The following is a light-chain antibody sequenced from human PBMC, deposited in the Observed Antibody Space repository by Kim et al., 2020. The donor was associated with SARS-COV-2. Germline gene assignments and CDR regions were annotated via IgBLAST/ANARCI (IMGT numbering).Light chain of an antibody. CDR1: SNDVGGDND. Sequence: GQSITISCTGTSNDVGGDNDDSGYQQHPGKAPKLMIYDVSRRPSGVANRFSGSKSGNTASLTISGLQAEDEADYYCSSYTSSSTVVFGGGTQLTVL. J-gene: IGLJ2*01. CDR2: DVS. V-gene: IGLV2-14*03. CDR3: SSYTSSSTVV.